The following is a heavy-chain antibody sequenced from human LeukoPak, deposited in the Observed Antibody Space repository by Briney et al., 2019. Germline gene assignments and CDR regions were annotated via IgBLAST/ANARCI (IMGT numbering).Heavy chain of an antibody. D-gene: IGHD3-3*01. CDR1: GGSISSYY. CDR2: IYTSGST. J-gene: IGHJ4*02. V-gene: IGHV4-4*07. CDR3: ATERITIFGVVIWTFDY. Sequence: SETLSLTCTVSGGSISSYYWSWIRQPAGKGLEWTGRIYTSGSTNYNPSLKSRVTMSVDTSKNQFSLKLSSVTAADTAVYYCATERITIFGVVIWTFDYWGQGTLVTVSS.